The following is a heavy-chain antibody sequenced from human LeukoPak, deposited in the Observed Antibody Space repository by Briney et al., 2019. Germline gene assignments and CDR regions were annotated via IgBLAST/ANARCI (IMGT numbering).Heavy chain of an antibody. CDR3: ARARAGYCSSTSCHPDAFDI. V-gene: IGHV4-39*07. J-gene: IGHJ3*02. Sequence: SETLSLTCTVSGGSISSSSYYWGWIRQPPGKGLEWIGSIYYSGSTYYNPSLKSRVTISVDTSKNQFSLKLSSVTAADTAVYYCARARAGYCSSTSCHPDAFDIWGQGTMVTVSS. D-gene: IGHD2-2*01. CDR2: IYYSGST. CDR1: GGSISSSSYY.